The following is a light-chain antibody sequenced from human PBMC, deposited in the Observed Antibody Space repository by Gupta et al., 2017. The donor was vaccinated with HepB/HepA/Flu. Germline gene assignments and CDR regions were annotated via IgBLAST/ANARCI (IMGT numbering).Light chain of an antibody. V-gene: IGLV3-25*03. CDR3: QSADSSGTYVV. Sequence: SYELTQPHSVSVSPGKRAGITSAGDALPKQDAYWYQQKPGQAPVLVIYKDSGRPSGIPERFSGSSSGTTITLTISGVQAEDEADYYCQSADSSGTYVVFGGGTKLTVL. J-gene: IGLJ2*01. CDR1: ALPKQD. CDR2: KDS.